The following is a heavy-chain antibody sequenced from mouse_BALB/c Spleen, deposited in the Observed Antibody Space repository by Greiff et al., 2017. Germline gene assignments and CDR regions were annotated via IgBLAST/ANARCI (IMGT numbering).Heavy chain of an antibody. J-gene: IGHJ4*01. D-gene: IGHD1-1*01. V-gene: IGHV5-6*01. Sequence: EVQLVESGGDLVKPGGSLKLSCAASGFTFSSYGMSWVRQTPDKRLEWVATISSGGSYTYYPDSVKGRFTISRDNAKNNLYLQMSSLKSEDTAMYYCARNVTTVVDAMDYWGQGTSVTVSS. CDR3: ARNVTTVVDAMDY. CDR2: ISSGGSYT. CDR1: GFTFSSYG.